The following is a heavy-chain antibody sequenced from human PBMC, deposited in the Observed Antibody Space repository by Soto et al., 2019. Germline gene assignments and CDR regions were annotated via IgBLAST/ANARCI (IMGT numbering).Heavy chain of an antibody. V-gene: IGHV3-30*04. J-gene: IGHJ4*02. Sequence: QVQLVESGGGVVQPGRSLRLSCAASGFTFTTYALHWVRLAPGKGLEWVAFISNDGGGKYYADSVKGRFTISRDNSKNTLYLQMNRLRSDDTAVYYCARDQCLGGGTICYYFDFWGQGTLVTVSS. CDR3: ARDQCLGGGTICYYFDF. CDR2: ISNDGGGK. D-gene: IGHD2-15*01. CDR1: GFTFTTYA.